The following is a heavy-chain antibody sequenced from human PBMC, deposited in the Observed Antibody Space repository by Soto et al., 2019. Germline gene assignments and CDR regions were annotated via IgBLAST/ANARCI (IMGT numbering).Heavy chain of an antibody. J-gene: IGHJ4*02. Sequence: QVQLVESGGGVVQPGRSLRLSCAASGFTFSSYGMHWVRQAPGKGLEWVAVISYDGSNKYYADSVKGRFTISRDNSKNTLYLQMNSLRAEDTAVYYCVKGDSLYPFDYWGQGTLVTVSS. V-gene: IGHV3-30*18. D-gene: IGHD2-2*02. CDR3: VKGDSLYPFDY. CDR2: ISYDGSNK. CDR1: GFTFSSYG.